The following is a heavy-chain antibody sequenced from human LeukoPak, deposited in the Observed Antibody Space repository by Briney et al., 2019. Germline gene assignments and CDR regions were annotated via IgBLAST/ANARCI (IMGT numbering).Heavy chain of an antibody. CDR3: ARNANHDY. Sequence: GGSLRLSCVASGFTFSNYAMHWVRQAPGKGLEYVSSVNINGGSTYYANSVKGRFTISRDNSKNTLYLQMGSLRPEDMAVYYCARNANHDYWGQGTLVTVSS. CDR1: GFTFSNYA. D-gene: IGHD1-14*01. J-gene: IGHJ4*02. V-gene: IGHV3-64*01. CDR2: VNINGGST.